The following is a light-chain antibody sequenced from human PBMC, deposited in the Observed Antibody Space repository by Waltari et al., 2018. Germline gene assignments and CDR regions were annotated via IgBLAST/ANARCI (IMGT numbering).Light chain of an antibody. Sequence: QSALTQPASVSGSPGQSITISCTGTSSDVGGYNYVSWYQQHPGKAPKLMIYDVSKRPSGVSNVFSGTRSGNTASLTSSGLQAEDEADYYCSSYTSSSTFVFGTGTKVTVL. CDR3: SSYTSSSTFV. CDR1: SSDVGGYNY. V-gene: IGLV2-14*01. J-gene: IGLJ1*01. CDR2: DVS.